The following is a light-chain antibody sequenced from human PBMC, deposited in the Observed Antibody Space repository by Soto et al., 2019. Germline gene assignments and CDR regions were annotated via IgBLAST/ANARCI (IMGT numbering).Light chain of an antibody. CDR2: EVS. Sequence: QSALTQPPSASGSPGQSVTISCTATSSDVGGYNYVSWYQQHPGKAPKLMIYEVSKRPSGVPDRFSGSKSGNTASLTVSGLQAEDEADYYRSSYAGSNNFVFGTGTKVTVL. V-gene: IGLV2-8*01. CDR3: SSYAGSNNFV. J-gene: IGLJ1*01. CDR1: SSDVGGYNY.